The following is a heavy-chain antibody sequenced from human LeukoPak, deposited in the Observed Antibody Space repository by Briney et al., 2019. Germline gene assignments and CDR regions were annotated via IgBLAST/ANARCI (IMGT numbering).Heavy chain of an antibody. Sequence: GGSLRLSCAASGFTVSSNYMSWVRQAPGKGLEWVSVIYSGGSTYYADSVKGRFTISRDNSKNTLYLQMNNLRAEDTAVYYCAQSQYYYGSGSHDYWGQGTLVTVSS. J-gene: IGHJ4*02. CDR1: GFTVSSNY. V-gene: IGHV3-53*01. CDR2: IYSGGST. CDR3: AQSQYYYGSGSHDY. D-gene: IGHD3-10*01.